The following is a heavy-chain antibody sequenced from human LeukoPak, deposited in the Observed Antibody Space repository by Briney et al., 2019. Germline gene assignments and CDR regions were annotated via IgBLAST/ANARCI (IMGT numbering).Heavy chain of an antibody. J-gene: IGHJ4*02. CDR1: GFMFSRLG. CDR3: AKDSITIFGAVNYFDY. V-gene: IGHV3-33*06. CDR2: IWHDGSVE. D-gene: IGHD3-3*01. Sequence: GGSLRLSCTASGFMFSRLGMQWVRQAPGEGLEWVAMIWHDGSVEEYADSVKGRFTISRDNSKNTLYLHMNILRAEDTAVYYCAKDSITIFGAVNYFDYWGQGTLVTVSS.